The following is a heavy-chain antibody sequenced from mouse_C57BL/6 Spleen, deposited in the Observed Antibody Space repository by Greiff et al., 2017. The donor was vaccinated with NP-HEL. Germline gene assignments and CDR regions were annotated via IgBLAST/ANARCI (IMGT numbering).Heavy chain of an antibody. CDR3: ARRDYGSSYAMDY. CDR1: GYTFTSYW. D-gene: IGHD1-1*01. CDR2: IDPNSGGT. J-gene: IGHJ4*01. V-gene: IGHV1-72*01. Sequence: QVQLQQPGAELVKPGASVKLSCKASGYTFTSYWMHWVKQRPGRGLEWIGMIDPNSGGTKYNEKFKSKATLTVDKPSSTAYMQLSSLTSEDSAVYYCARRDYGSSYAMDYWGQGTSVTVSS.